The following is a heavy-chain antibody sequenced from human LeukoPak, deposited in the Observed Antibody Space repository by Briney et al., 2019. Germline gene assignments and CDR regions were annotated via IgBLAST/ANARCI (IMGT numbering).Heavy chain of an antibody. CDR1: GVTFSSEN. V-gene: IGHV3-48*04. Sequence: EGSLRLSCAAPGVTFSSENMNWVRQAPGKGLEWVSYISANSKSIYYADSVRGRFTVSRDNAKNSLYLQMNSLRVEDTAIYYCARDDYDASSSYWGQGTLVTVSS. CDR2: ISANSKSI. J-gene: IGHJ4*02. CDR3: ARDDYDASSSY. D-gene: IGHD4/OR15-4a*01.